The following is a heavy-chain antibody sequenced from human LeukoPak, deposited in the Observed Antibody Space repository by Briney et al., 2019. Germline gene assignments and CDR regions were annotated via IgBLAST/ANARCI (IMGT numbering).Heavy chain of an antibody. CDR3: ARDVPGGRNDY. CDR2: IYYSGLT. J-gene: IGHJ4*02. Sequence: SETLSLTCTVSGGSVSSSSYYWAWIRQPPGKGLEWIGSIYYSGLTNYSPSLKSRVTISLDTSKNQFSLNINFVTAADTAVHYCARDVPGGRNDYWGQGTLVTVSS. V-gene: IGHV4-39*07. CDR1: GGSVSSSSYY. D-gene: IGHD3-16*01.